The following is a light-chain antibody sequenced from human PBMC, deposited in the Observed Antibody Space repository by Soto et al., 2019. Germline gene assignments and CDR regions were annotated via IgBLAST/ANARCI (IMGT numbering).Light chain of an antibody. Sequence: TQSPATLSLSPGDRATLSCRASQSVANDLAWYQHKTGQAPRLLTHGASTRATGIPDRFSGSGSGTELTLTISRLQSEDFAVYYCQKYNNWPLTCGGGTKVDI. CDR3: QKYNNWPLT. CDR2: GAS. V-gene: IGKV3-15*01. J-gene: IGKJ4*01. CDR1: QSVAND.